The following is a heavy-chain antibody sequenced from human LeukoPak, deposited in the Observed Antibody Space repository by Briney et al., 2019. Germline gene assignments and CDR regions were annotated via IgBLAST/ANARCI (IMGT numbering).Heavy chain of an antibody. Sequence: GXSLQISCKGSGYIFTSYWIGWVRQLPGKGLEWMGIIYPGDSDIRYSPSFQGQVTISADKPISTAYLQWSSLKASDTAMYYCARAKAYSSSRYYFDYWGQGTLVTVSS. V-gene: IGHV5-51*01. CDR3: ARAKAYSSSRYYFDY. D-gene: IGHD6-13*01. CDR2: IYPGDSDI. J-gene: IGHJ4*02. CDR1: GYIFTSYW.